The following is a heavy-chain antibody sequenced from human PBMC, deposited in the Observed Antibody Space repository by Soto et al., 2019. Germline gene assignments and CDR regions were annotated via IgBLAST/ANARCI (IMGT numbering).Heavy chain of an antibody. J-gene: IGHJ6*02. CDR2: IYYSGST. CDR1: GGSISSSSYY. V-gene: IGHV4-39*01. D-gene: IGHD5-18*01. Sequence: TSETLSLTCTVSGGSISSSSYYWGWIRQPPGKGLEWIGSIYYSGSTYYNPSLKSRVTIPVDTSKNQFSLKLSSVTAADTAVYYCAALPGYSYGWPFYGMDVWGQGTTVTVSS. CDR3: AALPGYSYGWPFYGMDV.